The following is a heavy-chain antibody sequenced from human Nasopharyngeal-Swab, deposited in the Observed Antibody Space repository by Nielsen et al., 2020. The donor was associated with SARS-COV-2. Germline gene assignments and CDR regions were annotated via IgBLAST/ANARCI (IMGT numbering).Heavy chain of an antibody. CDR1: GSIFGNYA. J-gene: IGHJ3*02. CDR3: ASVVAATVAFDI. CDR2: ISGSGGST. Sequence: GESLKISCTGSGSIFGNYAISWVRQAPGKGLEWVSAISGSGGSTYYADSVKGRFTISRDNSKNTLYLQVSSLRAEDTAVYYCASVVAATVAFDIWGQGTMVTVSS. V-gene: IGHV3-23*01. D-gene: IGHD2-15*01.